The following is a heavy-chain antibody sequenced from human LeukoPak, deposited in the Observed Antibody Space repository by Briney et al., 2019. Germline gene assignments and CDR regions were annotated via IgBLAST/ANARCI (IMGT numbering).Heavy chain of an antibody. CDR1: RFTFRNYG. CDR2: IWYDGSKK. Sequence: GRSLRLSCAASRFTFRNYGMHWVRQAPGKGLEWVAVIWYDGSKKYYVGSVKGRFTISRDNSKNTVHLEMNSLRVEDTAVYYCARSLGETTFDYWGQGTLVTVSS. J-gene: IGHJ4*02. D-gene: IGHD3-16*01. V-gene: IGHV3-33*01. CDR3: ARSLGETTFDY.